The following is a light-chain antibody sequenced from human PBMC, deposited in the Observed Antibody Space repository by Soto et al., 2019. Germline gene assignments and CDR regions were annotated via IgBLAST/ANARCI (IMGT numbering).Light chain of an antibody. Sequence: QGVLTQPASDSGSPGQSITISCASRNVGKFEHISWYQQHPGKGPKLIIYEDTRRPSGISARFSGSKSGNTASLTISGLQAEDEADYYCSSYTWSPTLYAFAGGTKAPS. J-gene: IGLJ1*01. V-gene: IGLV2-23*01. CDR1: SRNVGKFEH. CDR3: SSYTWSPTLYA. CDR2: EDT.